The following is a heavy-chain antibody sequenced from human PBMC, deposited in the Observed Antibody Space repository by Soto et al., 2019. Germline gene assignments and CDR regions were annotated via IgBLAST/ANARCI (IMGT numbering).Heavy chain of an antibody. CDR3: AKDWRIAVAGRPFDY. Sequence: GGSLRLSCAASGFTFSSYAMSWVRQAPGKGLEWVSAISGSGGSTYYADSVKGRFTISRDNSKNTLYLQMNSLRAEDTAVYYCAKDWRIAVAGRPFDYWGQGTLVTVSS. CDR2: ISGSGGST. J-gene: IGHJ4*02. V-gene: IGHV3-23*01. D-gene: IGHD6-19*01. CDR1: GFTFSSYA.